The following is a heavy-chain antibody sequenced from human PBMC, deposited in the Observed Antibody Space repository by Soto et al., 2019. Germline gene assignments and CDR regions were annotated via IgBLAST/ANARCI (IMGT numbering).Heavy chain of an antibody. Sequence: QITLNESGPTVVRPTETLTLTCRFSGFSLTTSGVGVGWIRQSPGKAPEWLALIYWDDDKRYSASLKSRLTITKATSKNPLVLTVSDLDPTDTATYYCAHRVLRTVFGLVTTTAIYFDFWGQGTPVAVSS. CDR1: GFSLTTSGVG. J-gene: IGHJ4*02. CDR3: AHRVLRTVFGLVTTTAIYFDF. D-gene: IGHD3-3*01. CDR2: IYWDDDK. V-gene: IGHV2-5*02.